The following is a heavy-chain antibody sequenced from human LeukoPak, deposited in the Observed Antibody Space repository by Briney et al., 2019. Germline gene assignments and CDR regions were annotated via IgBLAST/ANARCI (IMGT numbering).Heavy chain of an antibody. Sequence: ASVKVSCKASGYTFTGYYMHWVRQAPGQGLEWMGWINPKSGGTKYEQKFQGRVTMTRDTSISTAYMELSRLRSDDTAVYYCARDDPMYYDFWSGYYEGDAFGIWGQGTMVTVAS. J-gene: IGHJ3*02. D-gene: IGHD3-3*01. CDR3: ARDDPMYYDFWSGYYEGDAFGI. CDR2: INPKSGGT. V-gene: IGHV1-2*02. CDR1: GYTFTGYY.